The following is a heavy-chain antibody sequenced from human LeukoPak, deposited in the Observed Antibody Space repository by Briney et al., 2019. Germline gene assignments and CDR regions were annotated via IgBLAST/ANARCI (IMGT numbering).Heavy chain of an antibody. Sequence: GGSLRLSCAASGFTFSSFAINWVRQAPGKGLEWVSGISGSGGNTHYTDSVKGRFTISRDNARNSVYLQLNSLRAEDTALYYCARGRGWVDHWGQGTLVTVSS. CDR2: ISGSGGNT. V-gene: IGHV3-23*01. D-gene: IGHD3-16*01. CDR3: ARGRGWVDH. CDR1: GFTFSSFA. J-gene: IGHJ4*02.